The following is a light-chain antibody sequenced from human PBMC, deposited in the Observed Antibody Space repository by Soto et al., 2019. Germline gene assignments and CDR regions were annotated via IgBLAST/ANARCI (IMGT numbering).Light chain of an antibody. CDR2: GAS. CDR1: QSVSSN. J-gene: IGKJ3*01. V-gene: IGKV3-15*01. Sequence: EIVMTQSPATLSVSPGERATLSCRASQSVSSNLAWYQQKPGQAPRLLIYGASTRAPGIPARFSGSGSGTEFTLTISSLQSEDFAVYYCQQYNNWPPIPFGPGTKVDIK. CDR3: QQYNNWPPIP.